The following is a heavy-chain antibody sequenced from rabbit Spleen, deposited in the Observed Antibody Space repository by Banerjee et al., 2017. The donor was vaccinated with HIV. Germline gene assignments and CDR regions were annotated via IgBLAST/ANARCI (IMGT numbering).Heavy chain of an antibody. CDR2: INIVTGKS. J-gene: IGHJ4*01. V-gene: IGHV1S45*01. Sequence: QEHLKESGGGLVQPGGSLKLSCTASGFTLSSYYMNWVRQAPGKGLEWIACINIVTGKSVYASWAKGRFVMSRTSSTTVTLQMTSLTAADTATYVCARDLVAVIGWNFGWWGPGTLVTVS. CDR1: GFTLSSYYM. CDR3: ARDLVAVIGWNFGW. D-gene: IGHD1-1*01.